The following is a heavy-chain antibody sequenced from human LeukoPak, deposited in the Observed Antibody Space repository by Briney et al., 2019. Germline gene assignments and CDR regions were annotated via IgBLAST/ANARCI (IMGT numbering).Heavy chain of an antibody. CDR3: ARGRRPAARRYYYYYMDV. Sequence: SETLSLTCTFSGGSITSYYWSWIRQPAGKGLEWIGRIYTSGSTNYNPSLKSRVTISVDTSKNQFSLKLSSVTAADTAVYYCARGRRPAARRYYYYYMDVWGKGTTVTVSS. J-gene: IGHJ6*03. CDR1: GGSITSYY. CDR2: IYTSGST. V-gene: IGHV4-4*07. D-gene: IGHD6-6*01.